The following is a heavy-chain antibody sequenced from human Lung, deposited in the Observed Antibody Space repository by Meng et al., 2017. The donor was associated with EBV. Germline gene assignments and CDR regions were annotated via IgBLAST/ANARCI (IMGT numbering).Heavy chain of an antibody. D-gene: IGHD2-15*01. CDR2: INTNTGNP. CDR1: GYTFTSYA. J-gene: IGHJ4*02. CDR3: ARLYCSGGSCYTIDY. Sequence: QVQPVQSGAEVKKPGASVKVSCQASGYTFTSYAMNCVRQAPGQGLEWRGWINTNTGNPTYAQGFTGRFVFSLDTSVSTAYLQISSLKAAETAVYYCARLYCSGGSCYTIDYWGQGTLVTVSS. V-gene: IGHV7-4-1*02.